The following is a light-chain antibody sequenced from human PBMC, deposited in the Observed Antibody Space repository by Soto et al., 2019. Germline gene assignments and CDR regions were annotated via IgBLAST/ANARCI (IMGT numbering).Light chain of an antibody. CDR1: SSDIGRST. J-gene: IGLJ1*01. V-gene: IGLV1-44*01. CDR2: GNN. CDR3: AAWDDSLHGYV. Sequence: QSVLTQPPSASGTPGQRVTISCSGGSSDIGRSTINWYQQVPGTAPKLLIYGNNQRPSGVPDRISGSKSGTSASLAISGLQSEDEADYYCAAWDDSLHGYVFGTGTKLTAL.